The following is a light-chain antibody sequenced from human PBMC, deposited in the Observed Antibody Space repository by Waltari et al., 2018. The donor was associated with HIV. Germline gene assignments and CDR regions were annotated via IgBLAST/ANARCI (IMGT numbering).Light chain of an antibody. CDR3: QSYDSSLSGVV. CDR1: SSNIGAGYD. V-gene: IGLV1-40*01. CDR2: RNT. Sequence: QSVLTQPPSVSGAPGQRVTISCTGGSSNIGAGYDVHWYQQLPGTAPKLLIYRNTNRPSGVPDRFSGSKSGTSASLAITGLQAEDESDYYCQSYDSSLSGVVFGGGTKLTVL. J-gene: IGLJ2*01.